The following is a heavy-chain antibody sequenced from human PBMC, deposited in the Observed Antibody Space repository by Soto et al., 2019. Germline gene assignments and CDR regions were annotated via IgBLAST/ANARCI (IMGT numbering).Heavy chain of an antibody. D-gene: IGHD5-12*01. CDR2: IYPGDSDT. CDR3: ARHRGSPGSYFGLDV. J-gene: IGHJ6*02. Sequence: GESLKISCKGSGYSFTSYWINWVRQMPGKGLEWMGIIYPGDSDTRYSPSFQGQVTISADKSIDTAYLQWRSLKASDTAVYYCARHRGSPGSYFGLDVWGQGTTVTVSS. V-gene: IGHV5-51*01. CDR1: GYSFTSYW.